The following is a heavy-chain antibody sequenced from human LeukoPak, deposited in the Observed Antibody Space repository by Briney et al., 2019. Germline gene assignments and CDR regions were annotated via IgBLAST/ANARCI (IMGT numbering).Heavy chain of an antibody. J-gene: IGHJ4*02. D-gene: IGHD4-23*01. CDR2: ISDSGSTI. V-gene: IGHV3-11*04. CDR3: ARKSYAGNPGY. CDR1: GFTFSDYY. Sequence: GGPLRLSCAASGFTFSDYYMSWIRHAPGKGLEWVSYISDSGSTIYYADSVKGRFTISRDNAKDSLYLQMNSLRAEDTAVYYCARKSYAGNPGYWGQGTLVTVSS.